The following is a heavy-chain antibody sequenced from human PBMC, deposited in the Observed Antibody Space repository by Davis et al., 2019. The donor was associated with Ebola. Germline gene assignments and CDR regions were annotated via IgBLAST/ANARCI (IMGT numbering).Heavy chain of an antibody. CDR3: AKPSSFSSGYFDAFDK. V-gene: IGHV3-23*01. D-gene: IGHD3-22*01. Sequence: GESLKISCVASGFTFTSHAMSWVRQAPGKGLEWVSALSGGSGTTHYADSVKGRLTISRDNSKNMLYLQMNSLRPEDTDVYYCAKPSSFSSGYFDAFDKWGHGTLVTVSS. CDR1: GFTFTSHA. J-gene: IGHJ3*02. CDR2: LSGGSGTT.